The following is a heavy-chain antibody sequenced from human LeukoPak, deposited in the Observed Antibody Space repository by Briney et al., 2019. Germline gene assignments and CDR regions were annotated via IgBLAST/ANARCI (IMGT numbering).Heavy chain of an antibody. D-gene: IGHD4-17*01. V-gene: IGHV1-18*01. Sequence: GASVKVSCKASGYTFTSYGISWVRQAPGQGLEWMGWISAYNGNTNYAQKLQGRVTMTTDTPTSTAYMELRSLRSDDTAVYYCARVRSLDYEYYFDYWGQGTLVTVSS. J-gene: IGHJ4*02. CDR3: ARVRSLDYEYYFDY. CDR2: ISAYNGNT. CDR1: GYTFTSYG.